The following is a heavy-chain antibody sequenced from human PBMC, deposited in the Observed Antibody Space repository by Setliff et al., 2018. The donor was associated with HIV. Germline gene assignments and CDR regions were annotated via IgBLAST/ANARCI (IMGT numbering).Heavy chain of an antibody. CDR1: GGSFSNYY. Sequence: KPSEPSLTCAISGGSFSNYYWTWIHQPPGKGLEWIGEINHSGSTNYNPSLKSRVTISVDTSKNQFSLKLSSVTAADTAVYYCARGGYSSSWYTYYGMDVWGQGTTVTVSS. CDR3: ARGGYSSSWYTYYGMDV. J-gene: IGHJ6*02. CDR2: INHSGST. V-gene: IGHV4-34*01. D-gene: IGHD6-13*01.